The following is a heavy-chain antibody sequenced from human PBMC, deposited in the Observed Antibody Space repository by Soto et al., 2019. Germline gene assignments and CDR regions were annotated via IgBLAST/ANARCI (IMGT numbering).Heavy chain of an antibody. Sequence: SETLSLTCSLYSGSLSGYYWSWIRQPPGKGLEWIGEISPSGTTNYSPSLKSRVSISVDTSKNQFSLNLTSPTAADTAVYYCARAPKVSGSAQTRPDFWGQGSLVTVSS. J-gene: IGHJ4*02. V-gene: IGHV4-34*01. CDR2: ISPSGTT. CDR1: SGSLSGYY. CDR3: ARAPKVSGSAQTRPDF. D-gene: IGHD6-6*01.